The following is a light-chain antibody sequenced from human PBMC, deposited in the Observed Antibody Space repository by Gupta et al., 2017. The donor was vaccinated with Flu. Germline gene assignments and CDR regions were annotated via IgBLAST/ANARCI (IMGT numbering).Light chain of an antibody. Sequence: DIQMTQSPSSLSASVGGRVTITCRASQSISSYLNWYQQKPGKAPKLLIYAASSLQSGVPSRFSGSGSGTDFTLTISRLQPEDFATYYCQQSDSNPRTFGQGTKVEIK. CDR1: QSISSY. V-gene: IGKV1-39*01. CDR2: AAS. J-gene: IGKJ1*01. CDR3: QQSDSNPRT.